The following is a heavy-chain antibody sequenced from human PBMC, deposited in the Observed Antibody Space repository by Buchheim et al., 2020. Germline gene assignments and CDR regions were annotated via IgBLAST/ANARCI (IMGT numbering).Heavy chain of an antibody. J-gene: IGHJ6*02. V-gene: IGHV1-8*01. Sequence: QVQLVQSGAEVKKPGASVKVSCKASGYTFTSYDINWVRQATGQGLEWMGWMNPNSGNTGYAQKFKGRVTMTRNTSISTAYMELSSLRSEDTAVYYCARGDGYYGSGSYGLYYYYYGMDVWGQGTT. CDR3: ARGDGYYGSGSYGLYYYYYGMDV. CDR2: MNPNSGNT. D-gene: IGHD3-10*01. CDR1: GYTFTSYD.